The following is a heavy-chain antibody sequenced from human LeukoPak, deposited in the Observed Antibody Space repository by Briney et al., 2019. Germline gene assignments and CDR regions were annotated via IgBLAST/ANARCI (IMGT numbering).Heavy chain of an antibody. V-gene: IGHV3-49*04. CDR1: GFTFSSYE. CDR2: IRIKAYGATT. D-gene: IGHD1-1*01. J-gene: IGHJ4*02. CDR3: TRDWYMLGY. Sequence: GGSLRLSCAASGFTFSSYEMNWVRQAPGRGLEWVGLIRIKAYGATTEYAASVKGRFTISRDDSKSIAYLQMNSLKTDDTAVYYCTRDWYMLGYWGQGTLVTVSS.